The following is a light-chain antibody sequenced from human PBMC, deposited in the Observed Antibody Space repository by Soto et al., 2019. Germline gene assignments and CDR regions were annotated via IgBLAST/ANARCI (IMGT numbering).Light chain of an antibody. Sequence: EIVLTQSPATLSLSPGERATLSCRASQSVSSYLAWYQQKPGQAPMLLNYDESNRATGIPARFSGSGSGTDFNLTISGLRPEDFPVYYGQQGSNWPMYTCGQGTKLEIK. CDR2: DES. CDR3: QQGSNWPMYT. V-gene: IGKV3-11*01. CDR1: QSVSSY. J-gene: IGKJ2*01.